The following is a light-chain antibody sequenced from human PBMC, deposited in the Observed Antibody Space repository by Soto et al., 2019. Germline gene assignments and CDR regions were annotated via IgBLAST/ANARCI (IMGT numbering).Light chain of an antibody. Sequence: EIVLTQSPATLSLSPGERTAVSCRASQSVSSYLAWYQQKAGQAPRLLIYDASNRATGIPARFSGSGSGTDFTLTISSLEPEDFAVYYCQQRSNWPPTFGGGTKVDIK. CDR3: QQRSNWPPT. CDR1: QSVSSY. V-gene: IGKV3-11*01. J-gene: IGKJ4*01. CDR2: DAS.